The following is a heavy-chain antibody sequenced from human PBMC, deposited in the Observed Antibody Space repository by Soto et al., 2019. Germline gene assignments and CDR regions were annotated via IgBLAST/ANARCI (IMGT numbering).Heavy chain of an antibody. V-gene: IGHV1-69*13. CDR1: GGTFSSYA. Sequence: SVKVSCKASGGTFSSYAISWVRQAPGQGLEWMGGIIPIFGTANYAQKFQGRVTITADESTSTAYMELSSLRSEDTAVYYCARDVALPEQLTYYYGMDVWGQGTTVTVSS. D-gene: IGHD6-13*01. CDR3: ARDVALPEQLTYYYGMDV. CDR2: IIPIFGTA. J-gene: IGHJ6*02.